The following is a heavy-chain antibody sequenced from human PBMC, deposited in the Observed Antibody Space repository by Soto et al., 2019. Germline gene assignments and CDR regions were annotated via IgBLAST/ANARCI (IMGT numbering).Heavy chain of an antibody. CDR1: GFSFINYW. D-gene: IGHD4-17*01. CDR3: AKDMKWGGMTTIHYFDS. CDR2: IKEDGSAE. J-gene: IGHJ4*02. V-gene: IGHV3-7*03. Sequence: GGSLRLSCTASGFSFINYWMSWVRQAPGKGLEWVANIKEDGSAEYYVDSLKGRFTVSRDNAKNSLFLQMNSLRPEDTALYYCAKDMKWGGMTTIHYFDSWGQGTQVTVSS.